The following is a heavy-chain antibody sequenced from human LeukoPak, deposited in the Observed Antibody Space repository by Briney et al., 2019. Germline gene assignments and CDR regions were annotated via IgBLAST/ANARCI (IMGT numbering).Heavy chain of an antibody. J-gene: IGHJ4*02. D-gene: IGHD6-19*01. CDR3: ARYYSHTSAWSEGGLDQ. V-gene: IGHV3-21*01. Sequence: PGGSLRLSCAASGFTFSSYSMNWVRQAPGKGLEWVSSISSSSSYIYYADSVKGRFTISRDNAKNSLYLQMNSLRAEDTAVYYCARYYSHTSAWSEGGLDQWGQGTLVTVSS. CDR1: GFTFSSYS. CDR2: ISSSSSYI.